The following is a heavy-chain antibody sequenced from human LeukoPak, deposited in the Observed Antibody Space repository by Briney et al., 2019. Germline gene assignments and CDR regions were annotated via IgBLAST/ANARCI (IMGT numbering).Heavy chain of an antibody. D-gene: IGHD1-1*01. CDR1: GFIFSTYR. CDR2: IRQDGIEQ. Sequence: GGSLRLSCTASGFIFSTYRMTWVRQAPGMGPEWVANIRQDGIEQFYVDSVKGRFTISRDNADNSLYLQLNSLRAEDTAVYYCARVRTEWYIDLWGRGTLVTVSS. J-gene: IGHJ2*01. CDR3: ARVRTEWYIDL. V-gene: IGHV3-7*01.